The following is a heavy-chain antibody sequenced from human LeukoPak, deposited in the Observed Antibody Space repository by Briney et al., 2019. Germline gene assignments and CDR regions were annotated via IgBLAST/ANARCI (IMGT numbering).Heavy chain of an antibody. V-gene: IGHV3-73*01. CDR3: TRRPSSDFDY. D-gene: IGHD6-25*01. Sequence: GGSLRLSCAASGFTFSGSAMHWVRQASGKGLEWVGRIRSKANSYATAYAASVKGRFTISRDDSKNTAYLQMNSLKTEDTAVYYCTRRPSSDFDYWGQGTLVTVPS. CDR1: GFTFSGSA. CDR2: IRSKANSYAT. J-gene: IGHJ4*02.